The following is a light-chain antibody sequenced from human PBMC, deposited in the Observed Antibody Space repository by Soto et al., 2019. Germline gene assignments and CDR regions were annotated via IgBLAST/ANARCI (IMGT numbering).Light chain of an antibody. CDR2: DAS. CDR1: QNVYNY. V-gene: IGKV3-11*01. Sequence: EIVLTQSPATLYLSPGERATLSCRASQNVYNYLVWYQQKPGQAPRLLIDDASVRATGVPARFSGSGSGTDFTLTITNLESDDFALYYCQQRSPCPTFGQGTRLEIK. J-gene: IGKJ5*01. CDR3: QQRSPCPT.